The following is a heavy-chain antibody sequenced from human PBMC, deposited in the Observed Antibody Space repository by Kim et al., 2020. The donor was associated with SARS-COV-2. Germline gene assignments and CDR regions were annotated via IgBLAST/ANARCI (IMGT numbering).Heavy chain of an antibody. V-gene: IGHV4-34*01. CDR3: ARGVKDYYILAIDI. J-gene: IGHJ3*02. CDR1: GGSFSGYY. CDR2: INHSGST. Sequence: SETLSLTCAVYGGSFSGYYWSWIRQPPGKGLEWIGEINHSGSTNYNPSLKSRVTISVDTSKNQFSLKLSSVTAADTAVYYCARGVKDYYILAIDIWGQGTMVTVSS. D-gene: IGHD3-9*01.